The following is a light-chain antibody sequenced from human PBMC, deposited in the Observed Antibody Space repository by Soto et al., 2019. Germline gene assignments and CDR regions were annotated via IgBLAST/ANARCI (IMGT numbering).Light chain of an antibody. Sequence: EIVLTQSPAILSLSPGGTATLACRASQSVGSYLAWYQQKPGQAPRLLFYHASNRATGIPARFSGSGSGTDFTLTISSLEPEDFAVYYCQQRSNWPITLGQGTRLEIK. V-gene: IGKV3-11*01. CDR3: QQRSNWPIT. CDR1: QSVGSY. J-gene: IGKJ5*01. CDR2: HAS.